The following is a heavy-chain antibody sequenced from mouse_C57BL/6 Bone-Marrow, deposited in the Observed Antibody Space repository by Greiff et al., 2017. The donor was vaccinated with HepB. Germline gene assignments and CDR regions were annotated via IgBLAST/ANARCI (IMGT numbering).Heavy chain of an antibody. Sequence: EVQLQQSGPELVKPGASVKISCKASGYTFTDYYMNWVKQSHGKSLEWIGDINPNNGGTSYNQKFKGKATLTVDNSSSTAYIELRSLTSEDSAVYFCLYGSSPYAMEYWGQGTSVTVSS. J-gene: IGHJ4*01. CDR2: INPNNGGT. D-gene: IGHD1-1*01. CDR3: LYGSSPYAMEY. V-gene: IGHV1-26*01. CDR1: GYTFTDYY.